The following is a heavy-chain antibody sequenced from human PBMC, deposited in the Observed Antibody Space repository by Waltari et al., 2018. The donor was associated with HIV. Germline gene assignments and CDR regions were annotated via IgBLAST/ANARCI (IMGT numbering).Heavy chain of an antibody. CDR1: GSSFSGHW. Sequence: LVESGGGSVQPGKSLKLPCAASGSSFSGHWLTWVRQSPGKGLAGVARINSDGSATNYAGSVQGRFSISRDNRNSVLYLYMNKLRVDDTAVYYCTKEGYAYDFWSGSNSYYGLDVWGQGTTVTVSS. CDR3: TKEGYAYDFWSGSNSYYGLDV. J-gene: IGHJ6*02. CDR2: INSDGSAT. V-gene: IGHV3-74*02. D-gene: IGHD3-3*01.